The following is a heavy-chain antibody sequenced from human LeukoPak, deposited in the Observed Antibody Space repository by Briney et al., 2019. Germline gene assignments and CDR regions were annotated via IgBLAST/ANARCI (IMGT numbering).Heavy chain of an antibody. CDR1: GYTFTDFY. Sequence: ASVKVSCKVSGYTFTDFYMHWVQQAPGKGLELMGLVDPEDGKTIYAEKFQGRITITADTSTDTVYMELSSLRSEDTAVYYCARAYYYDSGRVGGYAFDIWGQGTMVTVSS. CDR3: ARAYYYDSGRVGGYAFDI. J-gene: IGHJ3*02. CDR2: VDPEDGKT. D-gene: IGHD3-22*01. V-gene: IGHV1-69-2*01.